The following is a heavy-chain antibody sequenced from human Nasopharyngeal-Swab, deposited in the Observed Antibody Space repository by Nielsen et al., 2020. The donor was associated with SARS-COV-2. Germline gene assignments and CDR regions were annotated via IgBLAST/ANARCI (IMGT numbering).Heavy chain of an antibody. D-gene: IGHD6-19*01. J-gene: IGHJ6*02. V-gene: IGHV1-18*01. Sequence: ASVKVSCKASGYTFTSYGISWVRQAPGQGLEWMGWISAYNGNTNYAQKFQGRVTMTRDTSTSTVYMELSSLRSEDTAVYYCARDPEAVAPFYGMDVWGQGTTVTVSS. CDR2: ISAYNGNT. CDR3: ARDPEAVAPFYGMDV. CDR1: GYTFTSYG.